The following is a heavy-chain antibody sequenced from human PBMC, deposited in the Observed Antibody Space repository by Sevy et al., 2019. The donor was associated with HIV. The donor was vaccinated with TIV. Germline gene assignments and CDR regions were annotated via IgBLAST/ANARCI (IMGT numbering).Heavy chain of an antibody. V-gene: IGHV3-33*01. J-gene: IGHJ4*02. Sequence: GGSLRLSCAASGFTPSTYGMHWVCQAPGKGLEWLAVIGYDGSNKYYADSVKGRFTISRDNSKNTLFLQMDSLRAEDTAVYYCARDPRMYGDYLLAYFDSWGQGTLVTVSS. CDR1: GFTPSTYG. CDR3: ARDPRMYGDYLLAYFDS. CDR2: IGYDGSNK. D-gene: IGHD2-8*01.